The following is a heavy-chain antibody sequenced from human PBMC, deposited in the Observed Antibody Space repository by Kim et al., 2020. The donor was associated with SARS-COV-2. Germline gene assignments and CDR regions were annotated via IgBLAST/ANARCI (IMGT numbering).Heavy chain of an antibody. CDR1: GFTFSSYD. Sequence: GGSLRLSCAASGFTFSSYDMHWVRQATGKGLEWVSAIGTAGDTYYPGSVKGRFTISRENAKNSLYLQMNSLRAGDTAVYYCARSSSTVVYMDVWGKGTTVTVSS. D-gene: IGHD6-6*01. CDR2: IGTAGDT. J-gene: IGHJ6*03. CDR3: ARSSSTVVYMDV. V-gene: IGHV3-13*01.